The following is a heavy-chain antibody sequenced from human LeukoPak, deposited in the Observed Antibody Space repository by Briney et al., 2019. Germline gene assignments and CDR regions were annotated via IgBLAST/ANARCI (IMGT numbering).Heavy chain of an antibody. D-gene: IGHD2-21*02. V-gene: IGHV1-46*01. CDR3: ARDKNYCGGDCYWVPPGY. J-gene: IGHJ4*02. CDR2: INPSGGST. Sequence: ASVKVSCKASGYTFTSYYMHGVRQAPGQGLEWMGIINPSGGSTSYAQKFQGRVTMTRDTSTSTVYMELSSLRSEDTAVYYCARDKNYCGGDCYWVPPGYWGQGTLVTVSS. CDR1: GYTFTSYY.